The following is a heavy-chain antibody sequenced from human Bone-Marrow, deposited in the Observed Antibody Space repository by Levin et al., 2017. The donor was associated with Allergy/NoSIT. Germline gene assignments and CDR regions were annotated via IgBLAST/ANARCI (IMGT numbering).Heavy chain of an antibody. Sequence: NPSETLSLTCTVSGGSISSSNYYWAWIRQPPGKGLEWIGSIYYSGTASYKPSLKSRVTLSVDTSKNQFSLKLTSVTAADTAVYYCATRIGEPDYWGQGTLVTVSS. V-gene: IGHV4-39*01. CDR1: GGSISSSNYY. CDR3: ATRIGEPDY. CDR2: IYYSGTA. J-gene: IGHJ4*02. D-gene: IGHD1-26*01.